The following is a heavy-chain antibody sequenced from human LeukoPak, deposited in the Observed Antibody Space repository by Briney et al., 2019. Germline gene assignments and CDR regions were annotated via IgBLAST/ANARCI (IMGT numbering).Heavy chain of an antibody. Sequence: SETLSLTCTVSGGSISSYYWSWIRQPPGKGLEWIGYIYYIGSTNYNPSLKSRVTISVDTSKNQFSLKLSSVTAADTAVYYCARLSSRVGYFDYWGQGTLVTVSS. CDR2: IYYIGST. CDR1: GGSISSYY. J-gene: IGHJ4*02. D-gene: IGHD2-2*01. V-gene: IGHV4-59*08. CDR3: ARLSSRVGYFDY.